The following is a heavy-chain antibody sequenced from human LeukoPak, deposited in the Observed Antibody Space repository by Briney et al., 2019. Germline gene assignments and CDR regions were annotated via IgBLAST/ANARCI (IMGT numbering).Heavy chain of an antibody. J-gene: IGHJ4*02. CDR2: FYHGGST. V-gene: IGHV4-38-2*02. D-gene: IGHD1-26*01. CDR1: GYSISTGYY. CDR3: ARGGSYYFDY. Sequence: SETLSLTCTVSGYSISTGYYWDWIRQPPGKGLEWIGTFYHGGSTYYNPSLKSRVAISVDTSKNQFSLNLTSVTAADTAVYYCARGGSYYFDYWGQGTLVTVSS.